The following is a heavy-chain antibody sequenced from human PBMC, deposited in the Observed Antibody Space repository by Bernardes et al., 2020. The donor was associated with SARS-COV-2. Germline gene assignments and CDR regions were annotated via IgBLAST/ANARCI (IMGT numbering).Heavy chain of an antibody. J-gene: IGHJ6*02. CDR1: GYIFTNYA. D-gene: IGHD2-15*01. V-gene: IGHV1-3*04. CDR3: ARIHGTSDWWGYYYGGMDV. Sequence: ASVKVSCKASGYIFTNYAIHWVRQAPGQRPEWMGWINTGNGNTRYSENFQGRVSITRDTSASTAYMELSSLRPADTAVYYCARIHGTSDWWGYYYGGMDVWGQGTTVTVSS. CDR2: INTGNGNT.